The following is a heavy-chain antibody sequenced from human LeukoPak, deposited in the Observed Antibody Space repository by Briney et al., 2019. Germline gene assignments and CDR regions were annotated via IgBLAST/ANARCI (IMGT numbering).Heavy chain of an antibody. D-gene: IGHD3-10*01. V-gene: IGHV1-2*02. CDR2: INPNSGGT. J-gene: IGHJ4*02. Sequence: ASVKVSRKASGYTFTGYYMHWVRQAPGQGLEWMGWINPNSGGTNYAQKFQGRVTMTRDTSISTAYMELSRLRSDDTAVYYCATHYYGSGSYYQYFDYWGQGTPVTVSS. CDR3: ATHYYGSGSYYQYFDY. CDR1: GYTFTGYY.